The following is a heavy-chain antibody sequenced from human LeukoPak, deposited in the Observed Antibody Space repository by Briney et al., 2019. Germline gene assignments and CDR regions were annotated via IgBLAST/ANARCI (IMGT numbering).Heavy chain of an antibody. Sequence: SETLSLTCTVSDGSISSYYWGWIRQPPGKGLEWIGSIYYSGSTYYNPSLKSRVTISVDTSKNQFSLKLSSVTAADTAVYYCAGLQESAKYYYDSSGYPPGDYWGQGTLVTVSS. CDR2: IYYSGST. V-gene: IGHV4-39*01. CDR1: DGSISSYY. D-gene: IGHD3-22*01. J-gene: IGHJ4*02. CDR3: AGLQESAKYYYDSSGYPPGDY.